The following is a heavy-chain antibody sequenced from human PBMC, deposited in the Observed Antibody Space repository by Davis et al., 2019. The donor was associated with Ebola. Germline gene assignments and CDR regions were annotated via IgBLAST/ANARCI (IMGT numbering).Heavy chain of an antibody. CDR1: GFTFRNYG. J-gene: IGHJ4*02. D-gene: IGHD3-10*01. Sequence: ESLKISCAASGFTFRNYGMTWVRQAPGKGLEWVAAVSGSGYTTFHADSVKGRFTISRDNSKNALYLQMDSLRAEDTALYYCAKEAGRYGSGSYVTNWGQGTLVTVSS. V-gene: IGHV3-23*01. CDR3: AKEAGRYGSGSYVTN. CDR2: VSGSGYTT.